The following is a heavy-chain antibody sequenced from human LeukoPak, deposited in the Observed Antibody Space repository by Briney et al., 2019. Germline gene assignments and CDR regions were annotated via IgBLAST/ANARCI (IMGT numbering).Heavy chain of an antibody. Sequence: EASVKVSCKASGGTFSSYAISWVRQAPGQGLEWMGWISAYNGNTNYAQKLQGRVTMTTDTSTSTAYMELRSLRSDDTAVYYCARDGVYYYYYMDVWGKGTTVTVSS. CDR3: ARDGVYYYYYMDV. CDR1: GGTFSSYA. CDR2: ISAYNGNT. V-gene: IGHV1-18*01. D-gene: IGHD2-8*01. J-gene: IGHJ6*03.